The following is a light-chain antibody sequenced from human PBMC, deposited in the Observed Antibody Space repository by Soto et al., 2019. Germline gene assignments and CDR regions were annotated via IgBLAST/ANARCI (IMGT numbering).Light chain of an antibody. CDR3: QQYSNWPPIT. Sequence: EIVMTQSPDTLSLSPGERATLSCRASQVVTTNLAWYQQKPGQAPRLLIYDASTRAAGIPARFSGSGSGAAFTLTISSLQSEDFAVYYCQQYSNWPPITFGQGTRLEIK. V-gene: IGKV3-15*01. CDR2: DAS. J-gene: IGKJ5*01. CDR1: QVVTTN.